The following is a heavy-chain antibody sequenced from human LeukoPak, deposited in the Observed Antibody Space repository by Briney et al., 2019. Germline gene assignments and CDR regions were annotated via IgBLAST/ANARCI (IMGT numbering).Heavy chain of an antibody. Sequence: GGSLRLSCAVSGFTFSHYGMHWVRQAPGKGLEWLAFTPYDGNYEFYADPVKGRFTISRDNSKNTLYLQMNSLRAEDTALYYCAKGTDYDIHYYYYMDVWGKGTTVTVS. D-gene: IGHD3-9*01. CDR3: AKGTDYDIHYYYYMDV. V-gene: IGHV3-30*02. J-gene: IGHJ6*03. CDR1: GFTFSHYG. CDR2: TPYDGNYE.